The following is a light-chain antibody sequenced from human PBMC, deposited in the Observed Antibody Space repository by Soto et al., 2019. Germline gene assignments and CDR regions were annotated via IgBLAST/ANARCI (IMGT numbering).Light chain of an antibody. J-gene: IGLJ1*01. V-gene: IGLV1-40*01. CDR3: QSYDSSLSGFYV. CDR2: GNT. Sequence: QSVLTQPPSVSGAPGQRVIISCTGSSSNIGAGYDVHWYQQLPGTAPKFLIYGNTNRPSGVPDRFSGSKSGTSASLAINGLQAEDEADYYCQSYDSSLSGFYVFGTGTQLTVL. CDR1: SSNIGAGYD.